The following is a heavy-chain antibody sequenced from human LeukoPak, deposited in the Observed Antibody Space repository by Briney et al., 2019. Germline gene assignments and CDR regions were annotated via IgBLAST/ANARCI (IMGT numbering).Heavy chain of an antibody. CDR2: IKPDGSEK. CDR3: ARSYGDYG. Sequence: QPGGSLRLSCAASXFTFSTYWMSWVRQAPGKGLEWVANIKPDGSEKYHVDSVKGRFTISRDNAKNSLHLQMNSLRAEDTAVYYCARSYGDYGWGQGTLVTVSS. V-gene: IGHV3-7*04. J-gene: IGHJ4*02. CDR1: XFTFSTYW. D-gene: IGHD4-17*01.